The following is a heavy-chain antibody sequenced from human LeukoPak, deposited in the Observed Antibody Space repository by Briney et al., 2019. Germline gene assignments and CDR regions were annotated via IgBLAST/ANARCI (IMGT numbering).Heavy chain of an antibody. CDR2: INHSGST. CDR3: AREGGGYFEG. Sequence: PSETLSLTCAVYGGSFSGYYWSWIRQPPGKGLEWIGEINHSGSTNYNPSLKSRVTISVDTSKNQFSLKLSSVTAADTAVYHCAREGGGYFEGWGQGTLVAVSS. CDR1: GGSFSGYY. D-gene: IGHD3-9*01. J-gene: IGHJ4*02. V-gene: IGHV4-34*01.